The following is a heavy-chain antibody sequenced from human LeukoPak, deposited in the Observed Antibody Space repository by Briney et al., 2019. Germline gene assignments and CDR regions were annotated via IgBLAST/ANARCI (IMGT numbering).Heavy chain of an antibody. Sequence: SETLSLTCTVSGVSISSYYWSWIRQPPGKGLEWIGYIYYSGNTNYNPSVKSRVTVSVDTSKNQFSLKLSTVTTAETAVYYCARGSSVETFDYWGQGTLATVSS. D-gene: IGHD4-23*01. V-gene: IGHV4-59*01. CDR1: GVSISSYY. CDR3: ARGSSVETFDY. J-gene: IGHJ4*02. CDR2: IYYSGNT.